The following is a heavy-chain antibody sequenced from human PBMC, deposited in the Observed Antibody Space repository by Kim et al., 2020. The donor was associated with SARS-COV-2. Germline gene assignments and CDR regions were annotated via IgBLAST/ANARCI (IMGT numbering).Heavy chain of an antibody. Sequence: GGSLRLSCAASGFTFSSYGMHWVRQAPGKGLEWVAVISYDGSNKYYADSVKGRFTISRDNSKNTLYLQMNSLRAEDTAVYYCAKSLGSSWYYHYYYGMDVWGQGTTVTVSS. V-gene: IGHV3-30*18. CDR2: ISYDGSNK. CDR1: GFTFSSYG. D-gene: IGHD6-13*01. J-gene: IGHJ6*02. CDR3: AKSLGSSWYYHYYYGMDV.